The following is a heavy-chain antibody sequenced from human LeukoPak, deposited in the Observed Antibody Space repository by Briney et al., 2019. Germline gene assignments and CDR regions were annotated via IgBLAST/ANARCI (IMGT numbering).Heavy chain of an antibody. CDR2: MNPNSGNT. CDR1: GYTFTSYD. D-gene: IGHD3-22*01. CDR3: AVDSYDSSGYYDFDY. Sequence: ASVKVSCKASGYTFTSYDINWVRQATGQGLEWMGWMNPNSGNTGYAQKFQGRVTITRNTSVSTAYMELSSLRSEDTAVYYCAVDSYDSSGYYDFDYWGQGTLVTVSS. V-gene: IGHV1-8*03. J-gene: IGHJ4*02.